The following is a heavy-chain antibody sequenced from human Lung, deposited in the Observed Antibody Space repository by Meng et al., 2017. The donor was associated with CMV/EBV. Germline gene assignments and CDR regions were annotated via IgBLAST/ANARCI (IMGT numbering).Heavy chain of an antibody. J-gene: IGHJ4*02. Sequence: LXCTVAGCFISSYHWSWLRQLPGKGLEWIRHVYYSGGNNYNPPLKSPVATSLDKSKNQFSLNLTSVTAADTAVYYCATLATLNTHRFDNSGQGVLVTVSS. CDR1: GCFISSYH. V-gene: IGHV4-59*03. CDR2: VYYSGGN. D-gene: IGHD5-12*01. CDR3: ATLATLNTHRFDN.